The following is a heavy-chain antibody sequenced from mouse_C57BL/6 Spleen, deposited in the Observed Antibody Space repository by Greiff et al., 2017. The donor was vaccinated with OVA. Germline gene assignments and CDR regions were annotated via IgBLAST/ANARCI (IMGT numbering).Heavy chain of an antibody. CDR1: GYTFTSYW. J-gene: IGHJ2*01. CDR3: AHYGSSGEGFDY. Sequence: QVQLQQPGAELVKPGASVKLSCKASGYTFTSYWMHWVKQRPGQGLEWIGMIHPNSGSTNYNEKFKSKATLTVDKSSSTAYMQLSSLTSEDSAVYYCAHYGSSGEGFDYWGQGTTLTVSS. CDR2: IHPNSGST. D-gene: IGHD1-1*01. V-gene: IGHV1-64*01.